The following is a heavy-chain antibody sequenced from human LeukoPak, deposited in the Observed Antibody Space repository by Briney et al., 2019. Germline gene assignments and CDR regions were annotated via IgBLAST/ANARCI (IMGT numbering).Heavy chain of an antibody. V-gene: IGHV3-30-3*01. J-gene: IGHJ3*02. D-gene: IGHD2-21*01. CDR2: IASDGSHT. CDR3: ARERQDTILHSGAFDI. Sequence: PGGSLRLSCAASGFTFSTYFMHWVRQAPGKGLEWVADIASDGSHTFYAESVKGRFTISRDNSKNTLYLQMNSLRAEDTAVYFCARERQDTILHSGAFDIWGQGTVVTVSS. CDR1: GFTFSTYF.